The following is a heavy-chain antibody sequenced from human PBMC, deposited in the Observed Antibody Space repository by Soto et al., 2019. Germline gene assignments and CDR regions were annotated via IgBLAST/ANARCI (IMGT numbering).Heavy chain of an antibody. J-gene: IGHJ5*02. CDR1: GYTFTSYA. D-gene: IGHD2-2*01. V-gene: IGHV1-3*01. CDR3: ARASKGYCSSTSCRGGYWFDP. Sequence: QVQLVQSGAEVKKPGASVQVSCKASGYTFTSYAMHWVRQAPGQRLEWMGWINAGNGNTKYSQKFQGRVTITRETSASTAYRELSSLRSEDTAMYYCARASKGYCSSTSCRGGYWFDPWGQGTLVTVSS. CDR2: INAGNGNT.